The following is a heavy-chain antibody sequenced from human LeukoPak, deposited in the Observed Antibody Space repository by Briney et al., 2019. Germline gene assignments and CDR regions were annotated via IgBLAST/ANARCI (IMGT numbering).Heavy chain of an antibody. Sequence: SETLSLTCTVSGGSIGSYYWNWIRQPPGKGLEWIGYIYNSGSTKYNPSLKSRVTISEDTSKNQFSLKLSSVTAADTAVFYCARDRGFCSGRSCGNFDYWGQGTLVTVSS. J-gene: IGHJ4*02. V-gene: IGHV4-59*01. CDR2: IYNSGST. D-gene: IGHD2-15*01. CDR3: ARDRGFCSGRSCGNFDY. CDR1: GGSIGSYY.